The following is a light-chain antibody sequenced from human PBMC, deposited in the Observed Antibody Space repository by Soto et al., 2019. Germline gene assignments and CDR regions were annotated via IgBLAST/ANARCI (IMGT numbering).Light chain of an antibody. CDR1: QNVGIY. J-gene: IGKJ4*01. CDR2: DAS. Sequence: EVVLTQSPATLSLSPGERATLSCRASQNVGIYLAWYQQKPGQAPRLLIYDASNRATGIPARLSGSGSATDFALTISSLEAEDFAVYYCQQRSNWLTFGGGTKVEIK. V-gene: IGKV3-11*01. CDR3: QQRSNWLT.